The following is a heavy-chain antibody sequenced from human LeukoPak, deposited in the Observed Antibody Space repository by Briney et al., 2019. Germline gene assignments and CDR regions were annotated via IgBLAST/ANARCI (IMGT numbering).Heavy chain of an antibody. CDR3: ARDYYDSSGYYYAFYDS. CDR2: IYSGGST. CDR1: GFTVSSNY. V-gene: IGHV3-53*01. Sequence: GGSLRLSCAASGFTVSSNYMSWVRQAPGKGLEWVSVIYSGGSTYYSDSVKGRFTSSRDNSKNTLYLQMNSLRAEDTAVYYCARDYYDSSGYYYAFYDSWGQGTLVTVSS. J-gene: IGHJ4*02. D-gene: IGHD3-22*01.